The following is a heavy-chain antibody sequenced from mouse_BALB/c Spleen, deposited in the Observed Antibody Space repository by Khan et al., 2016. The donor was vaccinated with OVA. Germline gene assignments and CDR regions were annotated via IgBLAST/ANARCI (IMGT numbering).Heavy chain of an antibody. Sequence: VQLKQSGPELVKPGASVKISCKTSGYTFTEYTLHWVKQSHGKSLEWIGVINPKNGITSYNQKFKGKATLTVDKSSRLAYMEFRSLTSEDSAVYYCARDAGLYWGQGTSVTVSS. CDR2: INPKNGIT. CDR3: ARDAGLY. V-gene: IGHV1-18*01. CDR1: GYTFTEYT. J-gene: IGHJ4*01.